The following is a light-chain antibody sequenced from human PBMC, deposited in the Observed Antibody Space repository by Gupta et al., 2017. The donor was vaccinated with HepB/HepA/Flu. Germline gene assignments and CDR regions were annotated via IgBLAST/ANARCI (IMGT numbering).Light chain of an antibody. CDR2: DVS. CDR1: SSDVGSYNL. CDR3: CSYAGSSTWV. J-gene: IGLJ3*02. V-gene: IGLV2-23*02. Sequence: QSALTQPASVSGSPGQSITISCTGTSSDVGSYNLVSWCQQHPGKAPKLMIYDVSKRPSGVSNRFSGSKSGNTASLTISGLQAEDEADYYCCSYAGSSTWVFGGGTKLTVL.